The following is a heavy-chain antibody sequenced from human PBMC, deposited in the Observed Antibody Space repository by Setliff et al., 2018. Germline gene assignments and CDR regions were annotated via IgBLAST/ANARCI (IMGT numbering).Heavy chain of an antibody. D-gene: IGHD4-4*01. J-gene: IGHJ4*02. CDR1: GGSISSYY. CDR2: IYYSGST. CDR3: AKDTGYYFDY. V-gene: IGHV4-59*12. Sequence: SETLSLTCTVSGGSISSYYWSRIRQPPGKGLEWIGYIYYSGSTNYNPSLKSRVTISRDNSKNTLYLQMNSLRAEDTAVYYCAKDTGYYFDYWGQGALVTVS.